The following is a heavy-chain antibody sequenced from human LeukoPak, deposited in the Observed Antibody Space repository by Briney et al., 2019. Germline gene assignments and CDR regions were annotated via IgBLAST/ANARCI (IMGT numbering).Heavy chain of an antibody. Sequence: SETLSLTCTVSGDFINTYYWSWIRQPPGKGLEWIGYIYYSGNTKYNPSLESRVTISVDTSKRQISLTLSSVTAADTALYYCARDPGIAAAGTSAFDMWGQGTMVTVSS. CDR1: GDFINTYY. V-gene: IGHV4-59*01. CDR3: ARDPGIAAAGTSAFDM. CDR2: IYYSGNT. D-gene: IGHD6-13*01. J-gene: IGHJ3*02.